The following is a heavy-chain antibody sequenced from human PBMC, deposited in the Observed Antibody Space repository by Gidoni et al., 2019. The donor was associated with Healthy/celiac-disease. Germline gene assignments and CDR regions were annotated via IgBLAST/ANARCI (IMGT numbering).Heavy chain of an antibody. V-gene: IGHV4-39*01. CDR2: IYYSGST. D-gene: IGHD6-25*01. Sequence: WGWIRQPPGKGLEWIRSIYYSGSTYYNPSLKSRVTISVDTSKNQFSLKPSPVTAADTAVYYCASCDGYQYYFDYWGQGTLVTVSS. CDR3: ASCDGYQYYFDY. J-gene: IGHJ4*02.